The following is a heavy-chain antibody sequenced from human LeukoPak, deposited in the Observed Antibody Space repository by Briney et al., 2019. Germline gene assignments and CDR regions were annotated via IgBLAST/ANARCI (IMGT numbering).Heavy chain of an antibody. V-gene: IGHV4-39*01. CDR1: GGSISSSYY. D-gene: IGHD3-10*01. J-gene: IGHJ6*03. CDR3: ARQNPYYDGSGRNYYYMDV. CDR2: FYYSGSV. Sequence: SETLSLTCSVSGGSISSSYYWGWIRQPPGKGLEWIGSFYYSGSVYYNPSLKSRVTMSGDTSKNQFSLKLSSVTAADTAVYYCARQNPYYDGSGRNYYYMDVWGKGTTVTISS.